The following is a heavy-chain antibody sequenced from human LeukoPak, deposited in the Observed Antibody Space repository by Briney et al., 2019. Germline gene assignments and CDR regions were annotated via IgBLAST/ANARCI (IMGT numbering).Heavy chain of an antibody. J-gene: IGHJ6*03. CDR3: ARDRYNWNWRDYYYYMDV. CDR1: GYTFTGYY. D-gene: IGHD1-7*01. V-gene: IGHV1-2*02. CDR2: INPNSGGT. Sequence: ASVKVSCKASGYTFTGYYMHWVRQAPGQGLEWMGWINPNSGGTNYAQKFQGRVTMTRDTSISTAYMELSGLRSDDTAVYYCARDRYNWNWRDYYYYMDVWGKGTTVTVSS.